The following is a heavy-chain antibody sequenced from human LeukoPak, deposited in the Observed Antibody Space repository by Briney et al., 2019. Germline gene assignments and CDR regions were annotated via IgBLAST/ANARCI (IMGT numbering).Heavy chain of an antibody. D-gene: IGHD3-16*01. V-gene: IGHV3-48*04. J-gene: IGHJ4*02. Sequence: PGGSLRLSCAASGFTFSNYNMNWVRQAPGKGLEWVSFISDSGTTLVYADSVKGRFTISRDNAKNSLYLQMNSLSAEDTALYYCARGHYSSDYNYDYNFWGQGTLVTVSS. CDR2: ISDSGTTL. CDR3: ARGHYSSDYNYDYNF. CDR1: GFTFSNYN.